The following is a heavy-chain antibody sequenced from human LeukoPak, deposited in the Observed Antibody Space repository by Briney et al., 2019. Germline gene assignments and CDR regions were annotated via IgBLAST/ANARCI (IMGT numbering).Heavy chain of an antibody. J-gene: IGHJ4*02. Sequence: GGSLRLSCAASGFTFSSYWMHWVRQAPGKGLVWVSRINSDGSSTRYADSVKGRFTISRDNAKNTLYLQMNSLRAEDTAVYYCARDGVIWGGYSGYDPPEIDYWGQGTLVTVSS. CDR3: ARDGVIWGGYSGYDPPEIDY. CDR2: INSDGSST. V-gene: IGHV3-74*01. CDR1: GFTFSSYW. D-gene: IGHD5-12*01.